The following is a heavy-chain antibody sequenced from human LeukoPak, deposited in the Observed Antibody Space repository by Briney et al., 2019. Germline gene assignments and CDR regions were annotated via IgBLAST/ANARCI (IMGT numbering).Heavy chain of an antibody. CDR3: AGDGHYGVYV. CDR2: INGDGRTT. V-gene: IGHV3-74*01. Sequence: PGGSLRLSCAASEFTFSNHWMHWVRQAPGKGLVWVSHINGDGRTTTYADSVKGRFTISRDNDKNTLYLQVNGLRVDDTAVYYCAGDGHYGVYVWGQGTTVTVSS. J-gene: IGHJ6*02. CDR1: EFTFSNHW.